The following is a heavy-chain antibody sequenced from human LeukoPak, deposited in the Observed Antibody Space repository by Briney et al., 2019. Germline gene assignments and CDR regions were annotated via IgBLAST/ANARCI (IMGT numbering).Heavy chain of an antibody. Sequence: SETLSLTCAVYGGSFSGYYWSWIRQPPGKGLEWIGEINHSGSTNYNPSLKSRVTISVDTSKNQSSLKLSSVTAADTAVYYCARGYWYLVYWGQGTLVTVSS. D-gene: IGHD2-8*02. V-gene: IGHV4-34*01. CDR1: GGSFSGYY. J-gene: IGHJ4*02. CDR3: ARGYWYLVY. CDR2: INHSGST.